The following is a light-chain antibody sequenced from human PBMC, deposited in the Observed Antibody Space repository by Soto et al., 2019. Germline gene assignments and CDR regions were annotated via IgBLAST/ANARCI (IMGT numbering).Light chain of an antibody. V-gene: IGKV3-20*01. J-gene: IGKJ1*01. CDR1: QTITTSQ. CDR2: GAS. Sequence: EIVLTQSPGTLSLSPGERATLFCRASQTITTSQLAWYQQKPGQAPRVLIFGASNRATGIPDRFSGSGSGTDFTLTISRLEPEDFAIYYCQQYAGSPRTFGQGTKWIS. CDR3: QQYAGSPRT.